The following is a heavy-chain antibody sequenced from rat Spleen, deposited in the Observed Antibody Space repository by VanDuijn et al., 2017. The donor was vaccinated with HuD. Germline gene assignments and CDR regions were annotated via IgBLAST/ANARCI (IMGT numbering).Heavy chain of an antibody. V-gene: IGHV2-19*01. J-gene: IGHJ2*01. Sequence: VQVKESGPGLVQPSQTLSLTCTVSGFSLTDYSVYWVRPPPGKGLEWMGRIQSGGNTDYNSALKSRLSISRDTSKSQVFLKMNSLQTDDTAIYFCTSVLPFYGYTPFDYWGQGVMVTVSS. CDR1: GFSLTDYS. CDR3: TSVLPFYGYTPFDY. D-gene: IGHD1-9*01. CDR2: IQSGGNT.